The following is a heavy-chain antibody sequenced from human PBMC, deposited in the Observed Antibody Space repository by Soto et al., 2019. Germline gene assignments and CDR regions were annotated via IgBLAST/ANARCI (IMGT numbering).Heavy chain of an antibody. D-gene: IGHD3-3*01. CDR3: AKNYDFWSGAPDY. CDR2: ITPNGGST. Sequence: GGSLRLSCAASGFSFNNYGMTWVRQAPGKGLEWVSHITPNGGSTNYADSVKGRFTISRDNSKDMLFLQMNGLRVEDTAVYYCAKNYDFWSGAPDYWGQGTLVTV. J-gene: IGHJ4*02. V-gene: IGHV3-23*01. CDR1: GFSFNNYG.